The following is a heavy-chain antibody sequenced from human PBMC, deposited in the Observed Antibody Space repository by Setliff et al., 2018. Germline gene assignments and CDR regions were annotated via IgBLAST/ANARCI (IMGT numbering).Heavy chain of an antibody. J-gene: IGHJ6*03. Sequence: ASVKVSCKASRYTFNSYAMNWVRQAPGQGLEWMGWINTNTGNPTYAQGFTGRYVFSLDTSVSTAYLQISSLKAEDSAVYYCARASRFGTTVYRGSYYMDVWGKGTTVTV. D-gene: IGHD4-4*01. CDR3: ARASRFGTTVYRGSYYMDV. V-gene: IGHV7-4-1*02. CDR1: RYTFNSYA. CDR2: INTNTGNP.